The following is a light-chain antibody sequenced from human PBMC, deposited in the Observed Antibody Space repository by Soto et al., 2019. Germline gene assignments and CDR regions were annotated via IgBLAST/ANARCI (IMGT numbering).Light chain of an antibody. CDR3: SSHAGSKRV. CDR1: SSDVGGYNY. J-gene: IGLJ1*01. CDR2: EVS. Sequence: QSVLTQTPSASGSPGQAVTISCTGTSSDVGGYNYVSWYQQHPGKAPKLMIYEVSKRPSGVPDRFSGSKSGNTASLTVSGLQAEDEADYYCSSHAGSKRVFGTGTKVTVL. V-gene: IGLV2-8*01.